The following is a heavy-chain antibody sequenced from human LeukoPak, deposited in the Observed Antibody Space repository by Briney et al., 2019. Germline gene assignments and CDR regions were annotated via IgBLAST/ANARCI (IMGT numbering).Heavy chain of an antibody. V-gene: IGHV3-48*03. CDR2: ISTGGNDI. CDR3: ARDVGFGGVWPV. D-gene: IGHD5/OR15-5a*01. J-gene: IGHJ4*02. CDR1: GFTFRKFE. Sequence: GGTLRLSCAASGFTFRKFEMNGVRPPPGRGLEWLSYISTGGNDINYPDSVKGRVTISRDNAKNSLYLQMTSRRPEDTAVYYGARDVGFGGVWPVWGQGTRVTVSS.